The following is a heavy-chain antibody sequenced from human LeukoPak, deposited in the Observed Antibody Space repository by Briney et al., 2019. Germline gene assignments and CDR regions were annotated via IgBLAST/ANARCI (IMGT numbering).Heavy chain of an antibody. CDR2: IKQDGSEK. CDR1: GFTFSSYW. Sequence: PGGSLRLSCAASGFTFSSYWMSWVRQAPGRGLEWVANIKQDGSEKYYVDSVKGRFTISRDNAKNSLYLQMNSLRAEDTAVYYCARGDGDGSSGWYSGWWVGSNYGMDVWGQGTTVTVSS. CDR3: ARGDGDGSSGWYSGWWVGSNYGMDV. V-gene: IGHV3-7*01. D-gene: IGHD6-19*01. J-gene: IGHJ6*02.